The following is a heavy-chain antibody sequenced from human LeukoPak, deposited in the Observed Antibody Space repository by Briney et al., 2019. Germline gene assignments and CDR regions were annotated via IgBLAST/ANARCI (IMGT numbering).Heavy chain of an antibody. CDR1: GGSFSGYY. Sequence: IPSETLSLTCAVYGGSFSGYYWSWIRQPPGKGLEWIGEINHSGSTNYNPSLKSRVTISVDTSKNQFSLKLSSVTAADTAVYYCARQKYSSSWYRNGWYFDYWGQGTLVTVSS. J-gene: IGHJ4*02. D-gene: IGHD6-13*01. CDR3: ARQKYSSSWYRNGWYFDY. CDR2: INHSGST. V-gene: IGHV4-34*01.